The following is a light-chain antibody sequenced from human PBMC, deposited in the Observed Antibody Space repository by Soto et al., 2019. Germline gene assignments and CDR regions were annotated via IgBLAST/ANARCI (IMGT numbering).Light chain of an antibody. CDR1: SSDVGGYNY. J-gene: IGLJ1*01. CDR3: CSYAGSYTLV. V-gene: IGLV2-11*01. Sequence: QSALTQPRSVSGSPGQSVTISCTGTSSDVGGYNYVSWYQQHPGKAPKLMIYDVNKRPSGVPDRFSGSKSGNTASLTISGLQDEDEADYYCCSYAGSYTLVFGTGTKVTVL. CDR2: DVN.